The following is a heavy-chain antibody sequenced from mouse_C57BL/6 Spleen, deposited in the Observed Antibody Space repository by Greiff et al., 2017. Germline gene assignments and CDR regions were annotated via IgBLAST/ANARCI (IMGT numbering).Heavy chain of an antibody. Sequence: QVQLKQSGAELVKPGASVKLSCKASGYTFTSYWMQWVKQRPGQGLEWIGEIDPSDSYTNYNQKFKGKATLTVDKSSSTAYMQLSSLTSEDSAVYYCARAATVVAPDYWGQGTTLTVSS. CDR3: ARAATVVAPDY. J-gene: IGHJ2*01. V-gene: IGHV1-50*01. CDR2: IDPSDSYT. D-gene: IGHD1-1*01. CDR1: GYTFTSYW.